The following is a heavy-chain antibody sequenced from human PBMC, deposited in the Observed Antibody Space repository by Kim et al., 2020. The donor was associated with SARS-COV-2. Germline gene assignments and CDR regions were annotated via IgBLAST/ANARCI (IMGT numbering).Heavy chain of an antibody. CDR1: GGSITGSY. Sequence: SGTLSLTCTVSGGSITGSYWSWIRQPPGKGLEWIGHIYDSGTTNYNPSLKSRAVISDDTSKNQFSLKLTSVTPADTAVYFCARDGYGSGSYGWFDPWGQG. CDR3: ARDGYGSGSYGWFDP. V-gene: IGHV4-59*01. CDR2: IYDSGTT. J-gene: IGHJ5*02. D-gene: IGHD3-10*01.